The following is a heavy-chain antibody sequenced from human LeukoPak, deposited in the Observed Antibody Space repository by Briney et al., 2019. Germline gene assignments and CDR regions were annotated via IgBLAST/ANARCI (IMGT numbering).Heavy chain of an antibody. D-gene: IGHD3-10*01. CDR2: INHSGST. J-gene: IGHJ5*02. V-gene: IGHV4-34*01. Sequence: PSETLSLTCAVYGGSFSGYYWSWIRQPPGKGLEWIGEINHSGSTNYNPSLKSRVTISVDTSKNQFSLKLSSVTAADTAVYYCARHSTGVRGRGRFDPWGQGTLVTVSS. CDR1: GGSFSGYY. CDR3: ARHSTGVRGRGRFDP.